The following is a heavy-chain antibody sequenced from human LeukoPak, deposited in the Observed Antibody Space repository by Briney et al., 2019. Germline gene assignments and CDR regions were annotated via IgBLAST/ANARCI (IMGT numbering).Heavy chain of an antibody. D-gene: IGHD4-17*01. J-gene: IGHJ4*02. CDR3: ARAGNYGDYPYYFDY. Sequence: ASVKVSCKVSGYTLTELSMHWVRQATGQGLEWMGWMNPNSGNTGYAQKFQGRVTITRNTSISTAYMELSSLRSDDTAVYYCARAGNYGDYPYYFDYWGQGTLVTVSS. CDR1: GYTLTELS. CDR2: MNPNSGNT. V-gene: IGHV1-8*03.